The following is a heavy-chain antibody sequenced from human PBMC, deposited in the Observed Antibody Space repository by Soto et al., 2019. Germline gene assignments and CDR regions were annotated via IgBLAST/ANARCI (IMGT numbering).Heavy chain of an antibody. CDR2: ISYDGSNK. V-gene: IGHV3-30-3*01. Sequence: QVQLVESGGGVVQPGRSLRLSCAASGFTFSSYAMHWVRQAPGKGLEWVAVISYDGSNKYYADSVKGRFTISRDNSKNTLYLQMNSLRAEDTAVYYCARDEDGYKHDAFDIWGQGTMVTVSS. CDR3: ARDEDGYKHDAFDI. CDR1: GFTFSSYA. D-gene: IGHD5-12*01. J-gene: IGHJ3*02.